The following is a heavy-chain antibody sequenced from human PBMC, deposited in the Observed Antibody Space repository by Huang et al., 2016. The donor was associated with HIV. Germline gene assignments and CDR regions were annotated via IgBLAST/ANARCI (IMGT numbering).Heavy chain of an antibody. J-gene: IGHJ4*02. D-gene: IGHD5-12*01. CDR2: VSADGNIK. CDR1: GFTFNNYG. Sequence: QVQLVESGGAVVQPGRSLRLSCTASGFTFNNYGMQLVRQAPGKGLEWGAVVSADGNIKKDVDSEKGRFTISRDKTQNMLYLQINNLRGEDTALYHCAKASRGGFELDFWGQGTLVTVSS. CDR3: AKASRGGFELDF. V-gene: IGHV3-30*18.